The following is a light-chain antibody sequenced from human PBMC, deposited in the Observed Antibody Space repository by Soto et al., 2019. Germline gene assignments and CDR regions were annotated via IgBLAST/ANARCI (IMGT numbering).Light chain of an antibody. CDR3: SSYAGSDNVV. V-gene: IGLV2-8*01. CDR1: SSDVGGYDY. CDR2: AVS. Sequence: QSVLTQPPSASGSPGQSVTISCTGTSSDVGGYDYVSWYQQHPGKAPKLMIYAVSQRPSGVPDRFSGSKSGNTASLTVSGLQAEDVADYYCSSYAGSDNVVFGGGTNLTVL. J-gene: IGLJ2*01.